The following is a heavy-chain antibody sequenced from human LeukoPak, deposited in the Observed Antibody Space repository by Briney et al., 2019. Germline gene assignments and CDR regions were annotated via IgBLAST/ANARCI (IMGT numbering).Heavy chain of an antibody. J-gene: IGHJ4*02. CDR2: INPNSGGT. Sequence: ASVKVSCKASGYTFTGYYMHWVRQAPGQGLEWMGWINPNSGGTNYAQKFQGRVTMTRDTSISTAYVELSRLRSDDTAVYYCARVASKEPSLGYWGQGTLVTVSS. CDR1: GYTFTGYY. D-gene: IGHD1-14*01. V-gene: IGHV1-2*02. CDR3: ARVASKEPSLGY.